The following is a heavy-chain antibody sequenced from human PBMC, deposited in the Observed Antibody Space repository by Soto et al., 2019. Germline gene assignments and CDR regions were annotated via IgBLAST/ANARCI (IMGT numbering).Heavy chain of an antibody. CDR2: IKQDGSEK. CDR1: GFTFSSYW. Sequence: EVQLVESGGGLVQPGGSLRLSCAASGFTFSSYWMSWVRQAPGKGLEWVANIKQDGSEKYYVDSVKGRFTISRDNAKNSLYLQMNSLRAEDTAVYYCSRWGSYRPDDDFWSGHTTYYYYNYMDVWGKGTTVTVSS. V-gene: IGHV3-7*01. D-gene: IGHD3-3*01. J-gene: IGHJ6*03. CDR3: SRWGSYRPDDDFWSGHTTYYYYNYMDV.